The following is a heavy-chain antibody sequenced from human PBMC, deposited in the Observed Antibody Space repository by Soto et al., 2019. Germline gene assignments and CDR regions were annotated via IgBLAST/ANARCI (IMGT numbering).Heavy chain of an antibody. J-gene: IGHJ6*02. D-gene: IGHD3-10*01. V-gene: IGHV5-10-1*01. Sequence: SLKISCKGSGYSFTSYWISWVRQMPGKGLEWMGRIDPSDSYTNYSPSFQGHVTISADKSISTAYLQWSSLKASDTAMYYCARASWFGELLGPYYYYGMDVWGHGTTVTV. CDR3: ARASWFGELLGPYYYYGMDV. CDR2: IDPSDSYT. CDR1: GYSFTSYW.